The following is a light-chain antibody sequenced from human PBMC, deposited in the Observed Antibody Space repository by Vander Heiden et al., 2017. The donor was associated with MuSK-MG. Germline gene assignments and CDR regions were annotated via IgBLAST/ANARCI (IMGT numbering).Light chain of an antibody. CDR2: DAS. CDR3: QQRSNWPGLT. Sequence: EIVLTPSPATLPLSPGERATLSCRASQSVSSYLAWYQQKPGQAPRLLIYDASNRATGIPARFSGSGSGTDFTLTISSLEPEDFAVYYCQQRSNWPGLTFGGGTKVEIK. V-gene: IGKV3-11*01. CDR1: QSVSSY. J-gene: IGKJ4*01.